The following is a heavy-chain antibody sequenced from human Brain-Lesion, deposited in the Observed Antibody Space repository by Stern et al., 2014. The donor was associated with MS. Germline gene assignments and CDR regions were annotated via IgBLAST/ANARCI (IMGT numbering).Heavy chain of an antibody. CDR2: IFNSGST. V-gene: IGHV4-61*02. D-gene: IGHD2-2*01. CDR3: ARGRVVPGFQYYATDV. J-gene: IGHJ6*02. CDR1: GGSISSGGYY. Sequence: QVQLVESGPGLVKPSQTLSLSCTVSGGSISSGGYYWSWLRQPAGKGLEWIGRIFNSGSTSHNPPPQRRVTSSIHTAQNHFPPRLNSMTAADTAVYYCARGRVVPGFQYYATDVWGQGTTVIVSS.